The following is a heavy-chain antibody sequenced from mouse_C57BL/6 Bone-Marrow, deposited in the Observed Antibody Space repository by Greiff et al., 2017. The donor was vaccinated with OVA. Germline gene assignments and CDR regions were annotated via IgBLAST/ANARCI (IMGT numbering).Heavy chain of an antibody. Sequence: VQLQESGPELVKPGASVKISCKASGYAFSSSWMNWVKQRPGKGLEWIGRIYPGDGDTNYNGKFKGKATLTADKSSRTAYMQLSSLTSEDSAVYFCAWSRWLPFAYWGQGTLVTVSA. J-gene: IGHJ3*01. CDR2: IYPGDGDT. CDR3: AWSRWLPFAY. V-gene: IGHV1-82*01. CDR1: GYAFSSSW. D-gene: IGHD2-3*01.